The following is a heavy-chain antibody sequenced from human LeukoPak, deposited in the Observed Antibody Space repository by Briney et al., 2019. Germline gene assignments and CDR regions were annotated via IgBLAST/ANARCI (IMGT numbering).Heavy chain of an antibody. J-gene: IGHJ5*02. D-gene: IGHD6-13*01. Sequence: GESLKISCKGSGYSFTSYWIGWVRQMPGKGLEWMGIIYPGDSDTRYSPSFQGQVTISADKSISTAYLQWSSLKASDTAMYYCARQYSSSWRGDWFDPWGQGTLVTVSS. CDR2: IYPGDSDT. CDR1: GYSFTSYW. V-gene: IGHV5-51*01. CDR3: ARQYSSSWRGDWFDP.